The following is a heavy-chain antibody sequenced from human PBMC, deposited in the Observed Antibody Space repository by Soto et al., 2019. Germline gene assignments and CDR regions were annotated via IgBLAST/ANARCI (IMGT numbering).Heavy chain of an antibody. CDR1: GYTFTNYY. J-gene: IGHJ4*02. CDR2: INPSGGST. Sequence: ASVKVSCKASGYTFTNYYIHWVRQAPGQGLEWMGRINPSGGSTSYAQKFQGRVTMTRDTSTTTVYMELSNLRSDDTAFYYCARAFYGSGSYTFDYWGQGTLVTVSS. CDR3: ARAFYGSGSYTFDY. V-gene: IGHV1-46*01. D-gene: IGHD3-10*01.